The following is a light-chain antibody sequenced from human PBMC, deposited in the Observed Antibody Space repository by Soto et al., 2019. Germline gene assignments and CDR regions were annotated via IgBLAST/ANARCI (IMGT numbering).Light chain of an antibody. V-gene: IGKV3D-20*01. Sequence: EIVLTQSPGTLSLSPGESATLSCGASQSVSSRFLAWYQQKPGRAPRVLIYDASSRATGIPDRFSGSGSGTEFTLTISSLQSEDFAVYYCQQYNAWRTFGQGTKVDIK. J-gene: IGKJ1*01. CDR2: DAS. CDR3: QQYNAWRT. CDR1: QSVSSRF.